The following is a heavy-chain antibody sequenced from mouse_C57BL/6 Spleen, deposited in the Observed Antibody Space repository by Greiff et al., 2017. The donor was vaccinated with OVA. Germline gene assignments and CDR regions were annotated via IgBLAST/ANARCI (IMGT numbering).Heavy chain of an antibody. V-gene: IGHV1-74*01. D-gene: IGHD1-1*01. J-gene: IGHJ4*01. CDR3: AITHTTVVGDHYAMDY. Sequence: QVQLQQPGAELVKPGASVKVSCKASGYTFTSYWMHWVKQRPGQGLEWIGRIHPSDSDTNYNQKFKGKATLTVDKSSSTAYMQLSSLTSEDSAVYYCAITHTTVVGDHYAMDYWGQGTSVTVSS. CDR1: GYTFTSYW. CDR2: IHPSDSDT.